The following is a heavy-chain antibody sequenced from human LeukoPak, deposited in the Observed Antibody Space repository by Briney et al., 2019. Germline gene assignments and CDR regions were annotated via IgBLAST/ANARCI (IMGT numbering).Heavy chain of an antibody. CDR1: GGSISSSSYY. CDR2: IYYSGST. J-gene: IGHJ5*02. D-gene: IGHD3-10*01. CDR3: ARRRKYYYGSGSYTTPNWFDP. V-gene: IGHV4-39*07. Sequence: SETLSLTCTVSGGSISSSSYYWGWIRQPPGKGLEWIGSIYYSGSTYYNPSLKSRVTISVDTSKNQFSLKLSSVTAADTAVYYCARRRKYYYGSGSYTTPNWFDPWGQGTLVTVSS.